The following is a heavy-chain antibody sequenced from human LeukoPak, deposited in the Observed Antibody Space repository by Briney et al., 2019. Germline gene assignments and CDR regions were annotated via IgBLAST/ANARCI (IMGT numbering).Heavy chain of an antibody. Sequence: SETLSLTCAVYGGSFSGYYWSWIRQPPGKGLEWIGEINHGGSTNYNPSLKSRVTISVDTSKNQFSLTLISVTAADTAVYFCARAAPNYYDSSGSLRNPYFDYWGQGTLVTVSS. D-gene: IGHD3-22*01. V-gene: IGHV4-34*01. CDR3: ARAAPNYYDSSGSLRNPYFDY. CDR2: INHGGST. CDR1: GGSFSGYY. J-gene: IGHJ4*02.